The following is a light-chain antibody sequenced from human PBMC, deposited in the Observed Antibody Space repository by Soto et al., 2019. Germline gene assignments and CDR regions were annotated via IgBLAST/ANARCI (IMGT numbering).Light chain of an antibody. J-gene: IGKJ1*01. V-gene: IGKV3-20*01. CDR1: QTVSSNY. CDR2: GAS. Sequence: EIILTQSPDTLSLSPGERASLSSRASQTVSSNYLAWCQQRPGQAPRLLIYGASTRAAGIPDRFSGSGSGTDFTLTITRLEPEDSAVYYCHQYGFSLRTFGQGTKVDIK. CDR3: HQYGFSLRT.